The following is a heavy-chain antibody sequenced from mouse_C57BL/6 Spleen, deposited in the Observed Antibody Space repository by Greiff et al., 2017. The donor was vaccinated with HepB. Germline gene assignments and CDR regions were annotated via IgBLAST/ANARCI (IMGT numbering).Heavy chain of an antibody. J-gene: IGHJ4*01. CDR1: GYAFSSYW. CDR2: IYPGDGDT. D-gene: IGHD2-12*01. Sequence: QVQLQQSGAELVKPGASVKISCKASGYAFSSYWMNWVKQRPGKGLEWIGQIYPGDGDTNYNGKFKGKATLTADKSSSTAYMQLSSLTSEDSAVYFCARGGLATIVHYYAMDYWGQGTSVTVSS. V-gene: IGHV1-80*01. CDR3: ARGGLATIVHYYAMDY.